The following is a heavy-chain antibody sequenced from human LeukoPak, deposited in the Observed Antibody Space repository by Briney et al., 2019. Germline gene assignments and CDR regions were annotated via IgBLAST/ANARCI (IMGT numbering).Heavy chain of an antibody. CDR2: IYYSGST. CDR1: GGSISSYY. V-gene: IGHV4-59*08. Sequence: SETLSLTCTVSGGSISSYYWSWIRQPPGKGLEWIGYIYYSGSTNYNPSLKSRVTISVDTSKNQFSLKLSSVTAADTAVYYCARHGPHPAYYYDSSGYFAAFDIWGQGTMVTVSS. CDR3: ARHGPHPAYYYDSSGYFAAFDI. D-gene: IGHD3-22*01. J-gene: IGHJ3*02.